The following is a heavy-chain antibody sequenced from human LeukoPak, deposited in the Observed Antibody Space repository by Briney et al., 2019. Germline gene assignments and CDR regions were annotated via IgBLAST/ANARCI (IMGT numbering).Heavy chain of an antibody. D-gene: IGHD3-9*01. J-gene: IGHJ3*02. V-gene: IGHV3-21*01. CDR3: ARVPARYIDWDDAFDI. CDR1: GFTFRSYS. CDR2: ISSSSSYI. Sequence: GGSLRLSCAASGFTFRSYSMNWVRQAPGKGLEWVSSISSSSSYIYYADSVKGRFTISRDNAKNSLYLQMNSLRAEDTAVYYCARVPARYIDWDDAFDIWGQGTMVTVSS.